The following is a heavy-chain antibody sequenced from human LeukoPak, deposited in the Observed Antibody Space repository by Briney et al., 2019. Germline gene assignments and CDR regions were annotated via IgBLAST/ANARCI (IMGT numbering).Heavy chain of an antibody. D-gene: IGHD5-18*01. CDR3: ARALPLRWIQLWYRSGEFDY. J-gene: IGHJ4*02. CDR2: INPNSGGT. CDR1: GYTFTGYY. Sequence: GASVKVSCKASGYTFTGYYMHWVRQAPGQGLEWMGWINPNSGGTNYAQKFQGRVTMTRDTSISTAYMELSRLRSDDTAVYYCARALPLRWIQLWYRSGEFDYWGQGTLVTVSS. V-gene: IGHV1-2*02.